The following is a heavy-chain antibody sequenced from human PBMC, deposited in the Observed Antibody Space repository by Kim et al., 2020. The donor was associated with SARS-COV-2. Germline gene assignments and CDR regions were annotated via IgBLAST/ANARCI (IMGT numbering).Heavy chain of an antibody. D-gene: IGHD5-18*01. CDR3: ATEGPKLWLHGLDY. J-gene: IGHJ4*02. Sequence: ASVKVSCKVSGYTLTELSMHWVRQAPGKGLEWMGGFDPEDGETIYAQKFQGRVTMTEDTSTDTAYMELSSLRSEDTAAYYCATEGPKLWLHGLDYWGQGTLVTVSS. CDR2: FDPEDGET. CDR1: GYTLTELS. V-gene: IGHV1-24*01.